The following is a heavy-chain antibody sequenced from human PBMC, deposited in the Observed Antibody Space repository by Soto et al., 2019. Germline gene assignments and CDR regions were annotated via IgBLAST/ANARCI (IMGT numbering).Heavy chain of an antibody. J-gene: IGHJ6*02. D-gene: IGHD3-10*01. CDR1: GGSISSYY. CDR2: IYYSGST. CDR3: ARDRVLLWFGEGGGMDV. Sequence: SETLSLTCTVSGGSISSYYWSWIRQPPGKGLEWIGYIYYSGSTNYNPSLKSRVTISVDTSKNQFSLKLSSVTAADTAVYYCARDRVLLWFGEGGGMDVWGQGTTVTVSS. V-gene: IGHV4-59*01.